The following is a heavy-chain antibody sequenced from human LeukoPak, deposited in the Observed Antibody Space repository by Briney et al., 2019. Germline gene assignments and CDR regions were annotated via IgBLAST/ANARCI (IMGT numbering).Heavy chain of an antibody. CDR1: GVSISSYY. CDR2: IYYSGST. CDR3: ARGAARYYYYYMDV. J-gene: IGHJ6*03. V-gene: IGHV4-59*01. Sequence: PSETLSLTCTVSGVSISSYYWSWLRQPPGKGLEWIGYIYYSGSTNYNPSLKSRVTISVDTSKNQFSLKLSSVTAADTAVDYCARGAARYYYYYMDVWGRGTTVTVSS.